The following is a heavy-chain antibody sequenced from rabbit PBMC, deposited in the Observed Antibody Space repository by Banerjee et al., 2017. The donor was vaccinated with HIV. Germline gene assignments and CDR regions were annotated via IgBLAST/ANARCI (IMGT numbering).Heavy chain of an antibody. D-gene: IGHD1-1*01. CDR3: ARNYVNAFDP. J-gene: IGHJ2*01. CDR1: GFSFSSNW. CDR2: IDTNDADT. Sequence: EESGGGLVKPRGTLTLTCTVSGFSFSSNWICWVRQAPGKGLEWIACIDTNDADTDYANWPKGRFTISKTSSTTVTLQMTSLTAADTATYFCARNYVNAFDPRGPGTLVTVS. V-gene: IGHV1S45*01.